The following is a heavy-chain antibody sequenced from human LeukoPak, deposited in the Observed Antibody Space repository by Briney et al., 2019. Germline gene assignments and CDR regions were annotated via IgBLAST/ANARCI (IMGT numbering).Heavy chain of an antibody. J-gene: IGHJ4*02. CDR1: GYTFTSYD. Sequence: GASVKVSCKASGYTFTSYDINWVRQAPGQGLEWMGIINPSGGSTSYAQKFQGRVTMTRDMSTSTVYMELSSLRSEDTAVYYCARGGSSLVTYYYESSGYYFDYWGRGTLVTVSS. V-gene: IGHV1-46*01. CDR2: INPSGGST. CDR3: ARGGSSLVTYYYESSGYYFDY. D-gene: IGHD3-22*01.